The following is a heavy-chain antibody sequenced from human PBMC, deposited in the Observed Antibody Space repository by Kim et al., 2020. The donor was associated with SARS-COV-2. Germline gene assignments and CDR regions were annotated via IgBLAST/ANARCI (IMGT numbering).Heavy chain of an antibody. CDR1: GGSISSGGYS. V-gene: IGHV4-30-2*01. Sequence: SETLSLTCAVSGGSISSGGYSWSWIRQPPGKGLEWIGYIYHSGSTYYNPSLKSRVTISVDRSKNQFSLKLSSVTAADTAVYYCARNRDYYYMDVWGKGTT. J-gene: IGHJ6*03. CDR3: ARNRDYYYMDV. CDR2: IYHSGST.